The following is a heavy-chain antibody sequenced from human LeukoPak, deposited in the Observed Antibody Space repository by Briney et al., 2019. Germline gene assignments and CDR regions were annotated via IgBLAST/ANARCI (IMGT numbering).Heavy chain of an antibody. D-gene: IGHD2-21*01. Sequence: SETLSLICSVSGGPIGGDYWSWIRQPPGKALEWIGYIYTTGRTNYHPSLKSRVHISVGTSKNQSSLKLNSVTAADTAVYYCAKILGSGVWYGFDIWGQGTMITVSS. CDR3: AKILGSGVWYGFDI. CDR1: GGPIGGDY. CDR2: IYTTGRT. J-gene: IGHJ3*02. V-gene: IGHV4-4*09.